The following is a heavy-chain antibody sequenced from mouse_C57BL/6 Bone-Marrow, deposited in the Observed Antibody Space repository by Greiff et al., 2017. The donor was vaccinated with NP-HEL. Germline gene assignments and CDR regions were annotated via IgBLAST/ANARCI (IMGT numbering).Heavy chain of an antibody. CDR3: ARRDYSSWFAY. D-gene: IGHD2-13*01. Sequence: DVMLVESGGGLVQPGGSLKLSCAASGFTFSDYYMYWVRQTPEKRLEWVAYISNGGGSTYYPDTVKGRFTISRDNAKNTLYLQMSRLKSEDTAMYYCARRDYSSWFAYWGQGTLVTVSA. CDR1: GFTFSDYY. V-gene: IGHV5-12*01. J-gene: IGHJ3*01. CDR2: ISNGGGST.